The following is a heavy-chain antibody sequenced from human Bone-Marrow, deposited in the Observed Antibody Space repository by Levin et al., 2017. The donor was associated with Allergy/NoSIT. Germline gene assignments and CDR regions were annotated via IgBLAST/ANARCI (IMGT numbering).Heavy chain of an antibody. V-gene: IGHV5-51*01. CDR2: IYPGDSDT. CDR3: ARHSLFAKDYRLHRDLVRARDYYYYMDV. CDR1: GYSFTSYW. J-gene: IGHJ6*03. Sequence: HGESLKISCKGSGYSFTSYWIGWVRQMPGKGLEWMGIIYPGDSDTRYSPSFQGQVTISADKSISTAYLQWSSLKASDTAMYYCARHSLFAKDYRLHRDLVRARDYYYYMDVWGKGTTVTVSS. D-gene: IGHD4-11*01.